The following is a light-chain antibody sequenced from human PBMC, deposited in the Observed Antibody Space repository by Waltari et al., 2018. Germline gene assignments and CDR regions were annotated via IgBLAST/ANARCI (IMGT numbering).Light chain of an antibody. Sequence: HSALTQPASVSGSPGQSITISCTGTRSDVGAYDFVSWYRQHPAKVPNLIIFDVTERPSGVSPRFSGSKSGNTASLTISGLQADDEADYYCAAYTSSSNFVFGSGTTVTV. CDR1: RSDVGAYDF. CDR2: DVT. CDR3: AAYTSSSNFV. V-gene: IGLV2-14*03. J-gene: IGLJ1*01.